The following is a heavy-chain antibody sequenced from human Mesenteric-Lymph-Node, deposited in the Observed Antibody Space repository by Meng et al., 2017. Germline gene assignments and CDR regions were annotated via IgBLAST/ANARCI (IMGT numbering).Heavy chain of an antibody. J-gene: IGHJ6*02. V-gene: IGHV1-2*02. Sequence: ASVKVSCKASGYIFTGYYLHWVRQAPGQGLECMGWINPKSGGRNYAQKFQGRVTMTRDTSISTADMELSNLRSDDTAVYYCAQILIAAAGHYGMDVWGQGTTVTVSS. CDR3: AQILIAAAGHYGMDV. CDR1: GYIFTGYY. CDR2: INPKSGGR. D-gene: IGHD6-13*01.